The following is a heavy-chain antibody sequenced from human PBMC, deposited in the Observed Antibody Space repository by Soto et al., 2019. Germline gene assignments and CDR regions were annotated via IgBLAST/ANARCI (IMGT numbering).Heavy chain of an antibody. Sequence: PSQTLSLTCAISGDSVSSNSAAWNWIRQSPSRGLEWLGRTYYRSKWYNDYAVSVKSRITINPDTSKNQFSLQLNSVTPEDTAVYYCARVHSSSWSKQTGNWFDPWGQGTLVTVSS. D-gene: IGHD6-13*01. CDR2: TYYRSKWYN. V-gene: IGHV6-1*01. CDR1: GDSVSSNSAA. J-gene: IGHJ5*02. CDR3: ARVHSSSWSKQTGNWFDP.